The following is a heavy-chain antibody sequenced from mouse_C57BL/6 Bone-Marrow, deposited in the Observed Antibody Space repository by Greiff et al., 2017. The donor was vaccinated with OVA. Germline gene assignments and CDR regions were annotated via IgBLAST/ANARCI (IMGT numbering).Heavy chain of an antibody. CDR2: IYPRSGNT. V-gene: IGHV1-81*01. D-gene: IGHD1-1*01. CDR1: GYTFTSYG. J-gene: IGHJ3*01. CDR3: ARTDGSAY. Sequence: VQGVESGAELARPGASVKLSCKASGYTFTSYGTSWVKQRTGQGLEWIGEIYPRSGNTYYNEKFKGKATLTADKSSSTAYMELRSLTSEDSAVYFCARTDGSAYWGQGILVTVSA.